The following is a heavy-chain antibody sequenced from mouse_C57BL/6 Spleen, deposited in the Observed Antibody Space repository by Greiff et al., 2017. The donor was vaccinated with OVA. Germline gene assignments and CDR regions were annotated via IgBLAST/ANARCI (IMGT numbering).Heavy chain of an antibody. V-gene: IGHV1-55*01. CDR3: ARWGYGSQGAMDY. Sequence: QVQLKQPGAELVKPGASVKMSCKASGYTFTSYWITWVKQRPGQGLEWIGDIYPGSGSTNYNEKFKSKATLTVDTSSSTAYMQLSSLTSEDSAVYYCARWGYGSQGAMDYWGQGTSVTVSS. CDR2: IYPGSGST. J-gene: IGHJ4*01. CDR1: GYTFTSYW. D-gene: IGHD1-1*01.